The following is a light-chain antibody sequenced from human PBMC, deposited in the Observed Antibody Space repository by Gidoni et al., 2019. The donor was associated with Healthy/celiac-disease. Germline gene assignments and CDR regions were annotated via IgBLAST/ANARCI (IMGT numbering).Light chain of an antibody. CDR3: QQSYSTPRT. J-gene: IGKJ2*01. CDR1: QSISSY. Sequence: DIQMTQSPSSLSASVGDRVTITCRASQSISSYLNWYQQKPGKAPKHLIYAASSLQSGVPSRCSGSGSGTDFTLTSSLQPEDFATYYCQQSYSTPRTFGQGTKLEIK. V-gene: IGKV1-39*01. CDR2: AAS.